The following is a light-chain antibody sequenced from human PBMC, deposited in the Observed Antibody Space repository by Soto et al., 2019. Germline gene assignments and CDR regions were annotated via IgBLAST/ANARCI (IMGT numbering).Light chain of an antibody. CDR1: SSDVGGYKY. CDR3: SSYTSSNTVV. V-gene: IGLV2-14*03. J-gene: IGLJ2*01. Sequence: QSALTQPASVSGSPGQSITISCTGTSSDVGGYKYVSWYQQHPGKAPKLMIYDVTNRPSGVSNRFSGSKSATTASLTISGLQTEDEADYYCSSYTSSNTVVFGGGTKVTVL. CDR2: DVT.